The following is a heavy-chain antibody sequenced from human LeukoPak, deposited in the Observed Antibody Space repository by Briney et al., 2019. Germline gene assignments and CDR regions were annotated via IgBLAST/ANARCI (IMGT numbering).Heavy chain of an antibody. CDR2: ISSSGSTI. D-gene: IGHD4-17*01. V-gene: IGHV3-11*01. Sequence: GGSLRLSCAASGFTFSDYYMSWILQAPGKGLEWVSYISSSGSTIYYADSVKGRFTISRDNAKNSLYLQMNSLRAEDTAVYYCARADYGDYVDDAFDTWGQGTMVTVSS. CDR1: GFTFSDYY. CDR3: ARADYGDYVDDAFDT. J-gene: IGHJ3*02.